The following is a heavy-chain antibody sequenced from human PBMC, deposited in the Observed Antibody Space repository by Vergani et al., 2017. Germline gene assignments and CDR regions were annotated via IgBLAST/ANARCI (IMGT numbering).Heavy chain of an antibody. Sequence: QVQLVESGGGVVQPGRSLRLSCAASGFTFSSHGVHWVRQAPGKGLEWVAVISYDGSNEYYADSVKGRFTISRDNSKNTLYLQMNSLRAEDTAVYYCAKAPDNGVCDYWGQGTLVTVSS. V-gene: IGHV3-30*18. CDR2: ISYDGSNE. J-gene: IGHJ4*02. D-gene: IGHD2-8*01. CDR1: GFTFSSHG. CDR3: AKAPDNGVCDY.